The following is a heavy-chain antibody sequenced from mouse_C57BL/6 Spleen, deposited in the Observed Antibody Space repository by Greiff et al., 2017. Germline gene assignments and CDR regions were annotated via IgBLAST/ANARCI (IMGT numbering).Heavy chain of an antibody. J-gene: IGHJ3*01. CDR3: ARCQNGYGFAY. CDR1: GYTFTSYW. D-gene: IGHD6-1*01. V-gene: IGHV1-55*01. CDR2: IYPGSGST. Sequence: QVQLQQPGAELVKPGASVKLSCKASGYTFTSYWITWVKQRPGQGLEWIGEIYPGSGSTNYNEKFKGKATLTVDKSSSTAYMQLSSLTSEDSAVYYCARCQNGYGFAYWGQGTLVTVSA.